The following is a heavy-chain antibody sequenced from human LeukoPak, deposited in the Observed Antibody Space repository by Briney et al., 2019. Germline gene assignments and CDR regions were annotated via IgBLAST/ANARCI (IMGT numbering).Heavy chain of an antibody. CDR3: AKDWYYYDSSGYLIDY. D-gene: IGHD3-22*01. CDR1: GFTFSSYG. CDR2: ISYDGSNK. J-gene: IGHJ4*02. V-gene: IGHV3-30*18. Sequence: GGSLRLSCAASGFTFSSYGMHWVRQAPGKGLEWVAVISYDGSNKYYADSVKGRFTISRDNSKNTLYLQMNSLRAEDTAMYYCAKDWYYYDSSGYLIDYWGQGTLVTVSS.